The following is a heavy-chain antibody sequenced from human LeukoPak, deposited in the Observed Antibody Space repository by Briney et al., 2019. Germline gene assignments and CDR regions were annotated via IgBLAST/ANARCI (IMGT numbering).Heavy chain of an antibody. J-gene: IGHJ4*02. CDR3: ARVWSYYYFDY. V-gene: IGHV3-74*01. CDR1: GFTFSSYW. CDR2: INNDGSIT. D-gene: IGHD2-8*02. Sequence: PGGSLRLSCAASGFTFSSYWMHWVRQAPGKGLVWVSRINNDGSITSYADSVKGRFTISRDDAKNTLYLQMNSLRAEDTAVYYCARVWSYYYFDYWGQGALVTVSS.